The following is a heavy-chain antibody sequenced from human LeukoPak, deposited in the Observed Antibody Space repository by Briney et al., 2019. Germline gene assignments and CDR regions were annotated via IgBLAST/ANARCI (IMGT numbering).Heavy chain of an antibody. CDR1: GGSFNNYA. V-gene: IGHV1-69*05. CDR2: IIPMFGTP. Sequence: SVKVSCKASGGSFNNYAFTWVRQAPGQGLEWMGGIIPMFGTPKYAQEFQGRVTITTDESTSTAYMELRSLTSEDTAMYYCARGFSGYDFTNWFDSWGQGTLVAVSP. D-gene: IGHD5-12*01. CDR3: ARGFSGYDFTNWFDS. J-gene: IGHJ5*01.